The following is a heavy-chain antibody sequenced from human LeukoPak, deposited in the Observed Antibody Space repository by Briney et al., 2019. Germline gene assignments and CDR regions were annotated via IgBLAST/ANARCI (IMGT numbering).Heavy chain of an antibody. CDR3: ARDPYSSSWDYFDY. CDR2: IYSGGST. D-gene: IGHD6-13*01. Sequence: GGSLRLSCVVSGFTVSNNYMSWVRQAPRKGLEWVSLIYSGGSTYYADSVKGRFTISRDNSKNMVYLQMNSLRAEDTAVYYCARDPYSSSWDYFDYWGQGTLVTVSS. V-gene: IGHV3-53*01. CDR1: GFTVSNNY. J-gene: IGHJ4*02.